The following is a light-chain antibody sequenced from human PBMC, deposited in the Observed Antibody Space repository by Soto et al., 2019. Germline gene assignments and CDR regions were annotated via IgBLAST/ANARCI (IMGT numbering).Light chain of an antibody. J-gene: IGKJ3*01. V-gene: IGKV3-15*01. Sequence: EIVMTQSPATLSVSPGERATLSCRASQSVSSNLAWYQQKPGQAPRLLIYGASTRATGIPARFSGSGSVTEFTLTISSLQSEDFAVYYCQQYNNWPPYTFGPGTKVYIK. CDR3: QQYNNWPPYT. CDR2: GAS. CDR1: QSVSSN.